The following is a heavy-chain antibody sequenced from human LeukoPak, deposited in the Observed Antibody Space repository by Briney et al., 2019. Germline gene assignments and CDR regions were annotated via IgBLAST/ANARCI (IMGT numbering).Heavy chain of an antibody. Sequence: ASVKVSCKASGYTFTSYYMHWVRRAPGQGLEWMGIINPSGGSTSYAQKFQGRVTMTRDTSTSTVYMELSSLRFEDTAVYYCARMAAAGILTWDYWGQGTLVTVSS. D-gene: IGHD6-13*01. CDR3: ARMAAAGILTWDY. J-gene: IGHJ4*02. CDR2: INPSGGST. V-gene: IGHV1-46*01. CDR1: GYTFTSYY.